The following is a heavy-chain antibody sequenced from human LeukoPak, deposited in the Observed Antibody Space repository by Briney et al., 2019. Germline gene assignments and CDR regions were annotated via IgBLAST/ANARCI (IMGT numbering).Heavy chain of an antibody. CDR3: ARASDYYPNFDH. D-gene: IGHD3-3*01. V-gene: IGHV4-31*03. Sequence: TSETLSLTCTVSGGSISSGDYYWNWIRQHPEKGLEWIGYMYDSGTTHYNPSLTSRVTITVDTSKNQFSLKLNSVTAADTAVYYCARASDYYPNFDHWGQGTLVTVSS. CDR1: GGSISSGDYY. CDR2: MYDSGTT. J-gene: IGHJ4*02.